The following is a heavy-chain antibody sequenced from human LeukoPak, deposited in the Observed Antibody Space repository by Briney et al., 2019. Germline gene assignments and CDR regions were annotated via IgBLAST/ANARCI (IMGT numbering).Heavy chain of an antibody. D-gene: IGHD1-1*01. CDR1: GFTFRNHG. Sequence: GGSLRLSCAASGFTFRNHGMHWVRQAPGKGLEWVAVIWYDGSNKYYADSVKGRFTFSSDNSKNTLSLQMDSLRAEDTALYYCARDRGSYYIDFWGQGTPVTVSS. V-gene: IGHV3-33*01. CDR3: ARDRGSYYIDF. CDR2: IWYDGSNK. J-gene: IGHJ4*02.